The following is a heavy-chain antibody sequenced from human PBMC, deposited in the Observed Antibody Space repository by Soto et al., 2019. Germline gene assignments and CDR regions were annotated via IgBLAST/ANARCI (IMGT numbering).Heavy chain of an antibody. J-gene: IGHJ4*02. CDR2: IYSGGST. D-gene: IGHD3-16*01. V-gene: IGHV3-66*01. CDR3: AAYSHKGY. CDR1: GFTVSNNY. Sequence: EEQLVESGGDLVQPGGSLRLSCAASGFTVSNNYMSWVRQAPGKGLEWGSLIYSGGSTYYADSVKGRVTISRDSSKNTLYLQMNSLRAEDTAMYYCAAYSHKGYWGQGTLVTVSS.